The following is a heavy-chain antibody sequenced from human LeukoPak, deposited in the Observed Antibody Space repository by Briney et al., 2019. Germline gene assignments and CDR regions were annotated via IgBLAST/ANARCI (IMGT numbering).Heavy chain of an antibody. Sequence: PSETLSLTCAVSGYSISSGYYWGWIRQPPGKGLEWIGSIYHSGGTYYNPSLKSRVTISVDTSKNQFSLKLSSVTAADTAVYYCARVGYGSGSPDRFDYWGQGTLVTVSS. V-gene: IGHV4-38-2*01. CDR1: GYSISSGYY. D-gene: IGHD3-10*01. J-gene: IGHJ4*02. CDR2: IYHSGGT. CDR3: ARVGYGSGSPDRFDY.